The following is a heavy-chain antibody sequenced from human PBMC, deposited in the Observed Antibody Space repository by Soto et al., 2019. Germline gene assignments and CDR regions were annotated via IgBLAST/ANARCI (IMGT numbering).Heavy chain of an antibody. Sequence: QVHLVQSGAEVKKPGASVKVSCKGSGYAFTTYGITWVRQAPAQGLEWMGWISAHNCYTNSDPKLQGSVTVTRDTSTSTAYMALSSLITDDTAVYYCARGRYGYYWGQGARVTVSS. J-gene: IGHJ4*02. V-gene: IGHV1-18*01. CDR2: ISAHNCYT. D-gene: IGHD1-1*01. CDR1: GYAFTTYG. CDR3: ARGRYGYY.